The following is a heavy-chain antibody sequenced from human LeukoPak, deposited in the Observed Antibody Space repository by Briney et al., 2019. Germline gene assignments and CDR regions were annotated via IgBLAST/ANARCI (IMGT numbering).Heavy chain of an antibody. V-gene: IGHV4-38-2*02. J-gene: IGHJ4*02. Sequence: TSETLSLTCTVSGYSISTGYYWGWIRQPPGQGLEWIGSTYHTGSAFYNSSLKSRVTISVDTSKNQFSLKLSSVTAADTAVYYCARVLDYYGSGTYSFDYWGQGTLVTVSS. CDR2: TYHTGSA. CDR1: GYSISTGYY. CDR3: ARVLDYYGSGTYSFDY. D-gene: IGHD3-10*01.